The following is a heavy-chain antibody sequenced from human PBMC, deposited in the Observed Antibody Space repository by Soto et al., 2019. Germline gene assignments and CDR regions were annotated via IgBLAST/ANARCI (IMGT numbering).Heavy chain of an antibody. CDR1: GGSISSGGYY. Sequence: QVQLQESGPGLVKPSQTLSLTCTVSGGSISSGGYYWSWNRQHPGQGLEWIGYIYYSGSTNYNPSLNRRVTISVDTSKNQFSLKLSSVTAADTAVYYCARGTDDGYVYFDYWGQGTLVTVSS. V-gene: IGHV4-31*03. CDR3: ARGTDDGYVYFDY. D-gene: IGHD5-12*01. CDR2: IYYSGST. J-gene: IGHJ4*02.